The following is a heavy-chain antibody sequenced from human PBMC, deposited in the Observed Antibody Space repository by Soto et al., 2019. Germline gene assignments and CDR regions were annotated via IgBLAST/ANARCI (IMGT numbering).Heavy chain of an antibody. D-gene: IGHD6-6*01. Sequence: QVQLVESGGGVVQPGRSLRLSCAASGFTFSSYAMHWVRQAPGKGLEWVAVISYDGSNKYYADSVKGRFTISRDNSKNTLYLQMNSLRAEDTAVYYCARDEPLASSASDYWGQGTLVTVSS. V-gene: IGHV3-30-3*01. CDR1: GFTFSSYA. CDR2: ISYDGSNK. CDR3: ARDEPLASSASDY. J-gene: IGHJ4*02.